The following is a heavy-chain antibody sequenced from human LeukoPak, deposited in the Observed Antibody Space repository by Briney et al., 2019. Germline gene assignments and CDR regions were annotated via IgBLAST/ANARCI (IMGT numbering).Heavy chain of an antibody. Sequence: GGSLRLSCAASGFTVSSNYMSWVRQAPGKGLEWVSVIYSGGSTYYADSVKGRFTISRDNSKNTLYLQMSSLRAEDTAVYYCALATVTAMALSVSDAFDIWGQGTMVTVSS. CDR2: IYSGGST. J-gene: IGHJ3*02. D-gene: IGHD2-21*02. V-gene: IGHV3-53*01. CDR3: ALATVTAMALSVSDAFDI. CDR1: GFTVSSNY.